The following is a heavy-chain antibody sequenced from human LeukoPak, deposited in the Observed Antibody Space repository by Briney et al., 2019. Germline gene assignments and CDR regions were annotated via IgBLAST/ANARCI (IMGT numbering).Heavy chain of an antibody. V-gene: IGHV3-15*01. J-gene: IGHJ4*02. Sequence: GGSLRLSCAASGFTFINAWMTWVRQAPGKGLEWVGRIKSKTDGGTTDYAAPVKGRFSISRDDSKNTLYLQMNSLKAGDTAVYYCTRGGWLRHYFDYWGQGTLVTVSS. CDR3: TRGGWLRHYFDY. CDR2: IKSKTDGGTT. D-gene: IGHD5-24*01. CDR1: GFTFINAW.